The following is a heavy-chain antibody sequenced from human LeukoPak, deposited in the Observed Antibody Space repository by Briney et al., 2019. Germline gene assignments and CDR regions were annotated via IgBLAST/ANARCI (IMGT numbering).Heavy chain of an antibody. CDR2: IRYDGSNK. V-gene: IGHV3-30*02. D-gene: IGHD3-3*01. Sequence: PGGSLRLSCAASGFTFSSYGMHWVRQAPGKGLEWVAFIRYDGSNKYYADSVKGRFTISRDNSKNTQYLQMNSLRAEDTAVYYCARGPRLFMEWLLPIDYWGQGTLVTVSS. J-gene: IGHJ4*02. CDR3: ARGPRLFMEWLLPIDY. CDR1: GFTFSSYG.